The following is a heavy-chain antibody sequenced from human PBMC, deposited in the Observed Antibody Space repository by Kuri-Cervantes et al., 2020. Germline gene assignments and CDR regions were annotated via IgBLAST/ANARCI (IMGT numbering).Heavy chain of an antibody. CDR3: ARGQLDYGDYGKGVRDAFDI. J-gene: IGHJ3*02. CDR2: IGTAGDT. Sequence: ETLSLTCAASGFTFSSYDMHWVRQATGKGLEWVSAIGTAGDTYYPGSVKGRFTISRENAKNSLYLQMNSLRAGDTAVYYCARGQLDYGDYGKGVRDAFDIWGQGTMVTVSS. D-gene: IGHD4-17*01. V-gene: IGHV3-13*01. CDR1: GFTFSSYD.